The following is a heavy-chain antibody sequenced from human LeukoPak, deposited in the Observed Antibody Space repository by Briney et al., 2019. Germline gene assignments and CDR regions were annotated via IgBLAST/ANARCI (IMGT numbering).Heavy chain of an antibody. D-gene: IGHD3-3*01. J-gene: IGHJ3*01. CDR2: IYTSGST. CDR3: ARDGWGPDNDFWGL. V-gene: IGHV4-61*02. Sequence: NPSQTLSLTRTVSGGSISSGSYYWSWIRQPAGKGLEWIGRIYTSGSTNYNPSLKSRVTISVDTSKNQFSLNLISVTAADTAVYYCARDGWGPDNDFWGLWGQGTMVTVSS. CDR1: GGSISSGSYY.